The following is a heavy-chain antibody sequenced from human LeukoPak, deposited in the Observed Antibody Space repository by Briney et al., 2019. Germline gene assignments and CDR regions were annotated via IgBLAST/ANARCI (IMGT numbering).Heavy chain of an antibody. CDR3: ARDRPRYCSSTSCSNHATPWYFDL. D-gene: IGHD2-2*01. J-gene: IGHJ2*01. Sequence: SQTLSLTCTVSGGSISSGDYYWSWIRQPPGKGLEWIGYIYYSGSTYYNPSLKSRVTISVDTSKNQFSLKLSSVTAADTAVYYCARDRPRYCSSTSCSNHATPWYFDLWGRGTLVTVSS. CDR2: IYYSGST. CDR1: GGSISSGDYY. V-gene: IGHV4-30-4*01.